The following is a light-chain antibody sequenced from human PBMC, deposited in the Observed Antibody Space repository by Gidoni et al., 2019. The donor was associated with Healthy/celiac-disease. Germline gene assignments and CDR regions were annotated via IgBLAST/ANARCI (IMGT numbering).Light chain of an antibody. V-gene: IGKV1-39*01. CDR3: QQSYSTLSIT. CDR1: QSISSY. Sequence: DIQMTPSPSSLSASVGDRVTITCRASQSISSYLNCYQQKPGKAPKLLIYAASSLQSGVPSRFSGSGSGTDFTLTISSLQPEDFATYYCQQSYSTLSITFGQGTRLEIK. J-gene: IGKJ5*01. CDR2: AAS.